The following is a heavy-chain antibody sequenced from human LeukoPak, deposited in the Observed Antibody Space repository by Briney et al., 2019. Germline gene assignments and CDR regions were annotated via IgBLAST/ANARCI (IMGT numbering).Heavy chain of an antibody. CDR2: INHSGST. D-gene: IGHD1-7*01. CDR3: ASSEWNYAR. Sequence: SETLSLTCAVYGGSFSGYYWSWIRQSPGKGLEWIGEINHSGSTNYNPSLKSRVTISVDTSKNQFSLKLTSVTAADTAVYYCASSEWNYARWGQGILVTVSS. V-gene: IGHV4-34*01. J-gene: IGHJ4*02. CDR1: GGSFSGYY.